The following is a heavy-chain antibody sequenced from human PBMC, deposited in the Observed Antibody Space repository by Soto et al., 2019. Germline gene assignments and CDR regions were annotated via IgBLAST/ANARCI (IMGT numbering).Heavy chain of an antibody. V-gene: IGHV1-46*01. CDR1: GYTFTSYY. CDR2: INPSGGNT. Sequence: ASVKVSCKASGYTFTSYYMHWVRQAPGQGLEWMGMINPSGGNTGYAQKFQGRVTMTRDTSTSTAYMELSSLRSEDTAVYYCARRRDFWSGYYSIYYWGQGTLVTVSS. J-gene: IGHJ4*02. D-gene: IGHD3-3*01. CDR3: ARRRDFWSGYYSIYY.